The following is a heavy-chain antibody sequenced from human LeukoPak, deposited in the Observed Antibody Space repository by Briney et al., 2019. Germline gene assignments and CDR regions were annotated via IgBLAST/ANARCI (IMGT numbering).Heavy chain of an antibody. CDR2: ISGSGGST. J-gene: IGHJ4*02. Sequence: PGGSLRLSCAASGFTFSSYGMSWVRQAPGKGLEWVSAISGSGGSTYYADSVKGRFTISRDNSKNTLYLQMNSLRAEDTAVYYCAKGRGGWLQFYFDYWGQGTLVTVSS. CDR3: AKGRGGWLQFYFDY. V-gene: IGHV3-23*01. CDR1: GFTFSSYG. D-gene: IGHD5-24*01.